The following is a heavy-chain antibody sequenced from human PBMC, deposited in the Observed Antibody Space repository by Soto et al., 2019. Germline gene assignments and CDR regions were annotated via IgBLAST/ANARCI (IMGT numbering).Heavy chain of an antibody. J-gene: IGHJ4*02. CDR3: AKDRQVGWLQQTFDY. Sequence: QVQLVESGGGVVQPGRSLRLSCAASGFTFSSYGMHWVRQAPGKGLEWVAVISYDGSNKYYADSVKGRFTISRDNSKNTLYLQMNSLRAEDTAVYYCAKDRQVGWLQQTFDYWGQGTLVTVSS. D-gene: IGHD5-18*01. V-gene: IGHV3-30*18. CDR1: GFTFSSYG. CDR2: ISYDGSNK.